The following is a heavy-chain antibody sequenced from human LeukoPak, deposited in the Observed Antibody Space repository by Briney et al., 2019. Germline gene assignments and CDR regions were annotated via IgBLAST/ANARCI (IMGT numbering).Heavy chain of an antibody. CDR3: ARDLLLWYGEGDY. CDR1: GFTFSSYE. J-gene: IGHJ4*02. D-gene: IGHD3-10*01. V-gene: IGHV3-48*03. Sequence: PGGSLRLSCAASGFTFSSYEMNWVRQAPGKGLEWVSYISSRGSTIYYADSVKGRFTISRDNAKNSLYLQMNSLRAEDTAVYYCARDLLLWYGEGDYWGQGTLVTVSS. CDR2: ISSRGSTI.